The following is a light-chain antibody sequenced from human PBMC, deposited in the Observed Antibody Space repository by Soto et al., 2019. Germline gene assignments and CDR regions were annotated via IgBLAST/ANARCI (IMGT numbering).Light chain of an antibody. Sequence: EIVLTQSPATLSLSPGERATLSCRASQSVSSSLAWYQQKPVQAPMLLIYAASNMATGIPSRFSGSGSGTDFTLTISSLEPEDFAVYYCQQPTHLLRSFGQGTKVEIK. CDR3: QQPTHLLRS. CDR1: QSVSSS. J-gene: IGKJ1*01. V-gene: IGKV3-11*01. CDR2: AAS.